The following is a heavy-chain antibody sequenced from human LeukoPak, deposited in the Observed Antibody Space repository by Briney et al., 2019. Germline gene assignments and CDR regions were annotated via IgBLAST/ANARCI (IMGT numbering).Heavy chain of an antibody. V-gene: IGHV4-61*02. J-gene: IGHJ4*02. CDR2: IYTSGYT. Sequence: SETLYLTCTASGGSVGSGSYYWSWIRQPAGKGLEWIGRIYTSGYTNYNPSLKSRATISFGTSDNQLSLTLSSVTAADTALYYCAREHVGGGISGILHYWGQGTLVTVSS. CDR3: AREHVGGGISGILHY. CDR1: GGSVGSGSYY. D-gene: IGHD4-23*01.